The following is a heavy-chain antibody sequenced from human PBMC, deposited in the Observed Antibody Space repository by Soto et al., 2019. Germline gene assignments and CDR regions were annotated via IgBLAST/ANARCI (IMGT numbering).Heavy chain of an antibody. D-gene: IGHD1-1*01. CDR2: IWYDGSNK. CDR1: GFTFSSYG. Sequence: GGSLRLSCAASGFTFSSYGMHWVRQAPGKGLEWVAVIWYDGSNKYYADSVKGRFTISRDNSKNTLYLQMNSLRAEDTAVYYCARDLKEYDIYYYYYMDVWGKGTTVTVSS. V-gene: IGHV3-33*01. CDR3: ARDLKEYDIYYYYYMDV. J-gene: IGHJ6*03.